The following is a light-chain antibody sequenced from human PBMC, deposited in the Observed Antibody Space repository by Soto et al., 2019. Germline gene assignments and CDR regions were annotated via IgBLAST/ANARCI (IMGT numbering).Light chain of an antibody. V-gene: IGLV2-14*01. CDR3: NSYTSSATRV. CDR2: EVI. J-gene: IGLJ3*02. Sequence: QSVLTQPASVSGSPGQSITISCTGTNNDIGGYNFVSWYQQHPGKAPKLLIYEVINRPSGVSNRVSGSKSGNTASLSISGLQAEDEADYYCNSYTSSATRVFGGGTKVTVL. CDR1: NNDIGGYNF.